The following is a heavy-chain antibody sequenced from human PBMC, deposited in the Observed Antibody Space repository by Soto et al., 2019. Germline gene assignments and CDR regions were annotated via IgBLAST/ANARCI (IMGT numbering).Heavy chain of an antibody. CDR3: ARVPLL. CDR1: GGSISSGASY. J-gene: IGHJ4*02. V-gene: IGHV4-30-2*01. Sequence: SETLSLTCTVSGGSISSGASYWNWIRQHAGKGLEWIGYIYHSGSTYYNPSLKSRVTISVDRSKNQFSLKLSSVTAADTAVYYCARVPLLWGQGTLVTVSS. CDR2: IYHSGST.